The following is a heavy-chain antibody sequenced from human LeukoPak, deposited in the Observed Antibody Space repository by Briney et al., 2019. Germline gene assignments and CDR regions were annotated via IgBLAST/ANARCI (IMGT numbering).Heavy chain of an antibody. Sequence: KASETLSLTCTVSGGSISSYYWNWIRQPPGKGLEWIGYIYYSGSTNYNPSLKSRVTISVDTSKNQFSLKLSSVTAADTAAYYCARGGWYPESFQHWGQGALVTVSS. D-gene: IGHD6-19*01. V-gene: IGHV4-59*01. CDR3: ARGGWYPESFQH. CDR2: IYYSGST. CDR1: GGSISSYY. J-gene: IGHJ1*01.